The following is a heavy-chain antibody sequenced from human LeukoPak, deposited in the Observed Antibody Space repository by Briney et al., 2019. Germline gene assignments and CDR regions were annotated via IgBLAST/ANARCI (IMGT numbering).Heavy chain of an antibody. CDR1: GFTFSSCW. J-gene: IGHJ3*01. Sequence: GGSLRLSCAASGFTFSSCWMSWVRQAPGKGLEWVANIKQDGSEKYYVDSVKGRFTISRDNAKNSLYLQMNSLRAEDTAVYYCARDSSAYYWGQGTMVTVSS. CDR2: IKQDGSEK. CDR3: ARDSSAYY. D-gene: IGHD3-22*01. V-gene: IGHV3-7*01.